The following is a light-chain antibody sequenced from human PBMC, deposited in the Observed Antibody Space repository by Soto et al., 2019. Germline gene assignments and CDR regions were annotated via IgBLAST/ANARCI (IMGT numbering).Light chain of an antibody. CDR1: QSVSSN. CDR2: GAS. V-gene: IGKV3-15*01. CDR3: QQYNNWTPFT. J-gene: IGKJ2*01. Sequence: EIVMTQCPATLSVSPGERATLSCRASQSVSSNLAWYQQKAGQAPRLLIYGASTRATGIPARLSGSGSGTEFTLTISSLQSADFAVYYCQQYNNWTPFTFGQGTKLEIK.